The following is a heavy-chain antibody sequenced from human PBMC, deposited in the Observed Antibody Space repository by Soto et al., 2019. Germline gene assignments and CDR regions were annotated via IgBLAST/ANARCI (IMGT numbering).Heavy chain of an antibody. D-gene: IGHD3-22*01. J-gene: IGHJ5*02. CDR3: ARDLACPNSRCYSDIWFDP. CDR1: GGSISGGFY. V-gene: IGHV4-31*03. CDR2: VYYSGST. Sequence: SETLSLTCIVSGGSISGGFYWTWVRQHPEKGLEWIGYVYYSGSTYYNPSLRGRVSMSAVSSGNSFSLRLGSVTAADTAVYYCARDLACPNSRCYSDIWFDPWGQGIQVTVSS.